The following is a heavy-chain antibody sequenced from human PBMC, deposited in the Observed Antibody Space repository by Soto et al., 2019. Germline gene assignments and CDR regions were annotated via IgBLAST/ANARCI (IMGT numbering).Heavy chain of an antibody. J-gene: IGHJ4*02. CDR3: AKDIVDIVATIPDY. V-gene: IGHV3-23*01. D-gene: IGHD5-12*01. Sequence: GGSLRLSCAASGFTFSSYAMSWVRQAPGKGLEWVSAISGSGGSTYYADSVKGRFTISRDNSKNTLYLQMNSLRAEDTAVYYCAKDIVDIVATIPDYWGQGTLVTVSS. CDR1: GFTFSSYA. CDR2: ISGSGGST.